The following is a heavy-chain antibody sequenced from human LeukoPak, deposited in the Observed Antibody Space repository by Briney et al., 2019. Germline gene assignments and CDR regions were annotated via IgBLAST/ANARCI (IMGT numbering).Heavy chain of an antibody. D-gene: IGHD3-9*01. V-gene: IGHV1-24*01. CDR3: ATKWMKFDWLLSVAFDI. J-gene: IGHJ3*02. Sequence: ASVKVSCKVSGYTLTELSMHWVRQAPGKGLEWMGGFDPEDGETIYAQKFQGRVTMTEDTSTDTAYMELSSLRSEDTAVYYCATKWMKFDWLLSVAFDISGQGTVVTVSS. CDR1: GYTLTELS. CDR2: FDPEDGET.